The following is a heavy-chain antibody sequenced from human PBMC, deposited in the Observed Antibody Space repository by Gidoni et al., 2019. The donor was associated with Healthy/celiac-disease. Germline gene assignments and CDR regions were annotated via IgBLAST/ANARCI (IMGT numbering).Heavy chain of an antibody. J-gene: IGHJ5*02. CDR3: ARDPPPYYDILTGYYISSGFDP. CDR1: GFTFSSYS. Sequence: EVQLVESGGGLVQPGGSLRLSCAASGFTFSSYSMNWVRQAPGKGLEWVSYISSSSSTIYYADSVKGRFTISRDNAKNSLYLQMNSLRDEDTAVYYCARDPPPYYDILTGYYISSGFDPWGQGTLVTVSS. V-gene: IGHV3-48*02. CDR2: ISSSSSTI. D-gene: IGHD3-9*01.